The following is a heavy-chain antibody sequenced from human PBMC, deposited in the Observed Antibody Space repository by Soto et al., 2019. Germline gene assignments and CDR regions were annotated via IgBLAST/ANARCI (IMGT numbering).Heavy chain of an antibody. CDR1: GLTFTSYW. V-gene: IGHV3-74*01. J-gene: IGHJ4*02. CDR3: GSSNWGSRVAH. D-gene: IGHD7-27*01. Sequence: GGSLTLSSVAAGLTFTSYWMHWVRKGSVKGMVWVSSINGDGSITRNADAEKSRFTNSREITKITLYEQVISLSAEDTAVYDCGSSNWGSRVAHWGQGALVTVSS. CDR2: INGDGSIT.